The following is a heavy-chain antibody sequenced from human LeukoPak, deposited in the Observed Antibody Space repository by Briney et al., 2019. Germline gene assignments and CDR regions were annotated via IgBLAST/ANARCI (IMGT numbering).Heavy chain of an antibody. J-gene: IGHJ5*02. V-gene: IGHV3-7*01. D-gene: IGHD3-22*01. CDR2: IKQDGSEK. CDR3: ARDPPRYDSSGYFS. Sequence: GGSLRLSCAASGFTFSSYWMSWVRQAPGKGLEWVANIKQDGSEKYYVDSVKGRFTISRDNAKSSLYLQMNSLRAEDTAVYYCARDPPRYDSSGYFSWGQGTLVTVSS. CDR1: GFTFSSYW.